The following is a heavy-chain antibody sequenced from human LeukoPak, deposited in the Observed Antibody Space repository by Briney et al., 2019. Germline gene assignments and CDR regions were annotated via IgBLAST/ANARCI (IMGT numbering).Heavy chain of an antibody. V-gene: IGHV3-74*01. Sequence: PGGSLRLSCAASGFTFSSSWMHWFRQGPGKGLVWVARMNADGRTINYADSVKGRFTISRDNAKNTLYLQMNSLRTEDAAVYYCARAGNYYFDLWGRGTQVTVSS. J-gene: IGHJ2*01. CDR3: ARAGNYYFDL. D-gene: IGHD1-7*01. CDR1: GFTFSSSW. CDR2: MNADGRTI.